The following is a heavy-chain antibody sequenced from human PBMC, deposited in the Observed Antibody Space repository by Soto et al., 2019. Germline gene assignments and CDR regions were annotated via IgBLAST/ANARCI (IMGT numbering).Heavy chain of an antibody. V-gene: IGHV1-46*03. CDR2: INPSGGST. D-gene: IGHD6-13*01. CDR1: GYSFTSYY. CDR3: AREWGLGAAGYYYYYGMDV. J-gene: IGHJ6*02. Sequence: ASVKVSCKASGYSFTSYYMHWVRQAPGQGLEWMGIINPSGGSTSYAQKFQGRVTMTRDTSTSTVYMELSSLRSEDTAVYYCAREWGLGAAGYYYYYGMDVWGQGTTVTVSS.